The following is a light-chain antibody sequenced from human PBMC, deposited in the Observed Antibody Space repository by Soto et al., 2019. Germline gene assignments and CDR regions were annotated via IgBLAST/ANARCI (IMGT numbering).Light chain of an antibody. CDR3: QQYNNWPLYT. CDR1: QSVSSN. CDR2: GAS. J-gene: IGKJ2*01. V-gene: IGKV3-15*01. Sequence: EIVMTQSPATLSVSPGERATLSCRASQSVSSNLAWYQQKPGQAPRRLIYGASTRANGIPARFSGSGSGTEFTLTISSLQSEDFAVYYCQQYNNWPLYTFGQGTKLEIK.